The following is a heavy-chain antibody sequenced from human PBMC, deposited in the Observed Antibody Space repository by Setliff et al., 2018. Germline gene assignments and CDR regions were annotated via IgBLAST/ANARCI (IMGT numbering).Heavy chain of an antibody. CDR1: GGSFT. J-gene: IGHJ6*03. D-gene: IGHD1-7*01. CDR3: ARSAISGTTKKYYCYIDV. Sequence: GASVKVSCKASGGSFTITWLRQAPGQGLEWMGGTSALLPLPNYAVKFQGRVSITTDKSTNTAYMELSSLTYEDAAVYYCARSAISGTTKKYYCYIDVWGQGTTVTVSS. V-gene: IGHV1-69*10. CDR2: TSALLPLP.